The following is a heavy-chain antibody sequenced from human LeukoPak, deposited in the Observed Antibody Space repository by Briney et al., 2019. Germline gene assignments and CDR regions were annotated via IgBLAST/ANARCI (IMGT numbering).Heavy chain of an antibody. J-gene: IGHJ4*02. CDR1: GYIFNNYD. D-gene: IGHD3-16*02. CDR3: AKGLRSDY. Sequence: GASVEVSCKASGYIFNNYDINWVRQVTGQGLERMGWMNPNSGKRVYAQKFQGRVTMTTNSSINTAYMELTSLTSDDTAVYYCAKGLRSDYWGQGTLVTVSS. CDR2: MNPNSGKR. V-gene: IGHV1-8*01.